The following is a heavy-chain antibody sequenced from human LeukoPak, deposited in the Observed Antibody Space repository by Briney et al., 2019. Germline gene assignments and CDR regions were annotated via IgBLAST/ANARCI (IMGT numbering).Heavy chain of an antibody. CDR3: ARHGKVFRYSSSSRWFDP. Sequence: PSETPSLTCAVYGASFSGYYWSWIRQPPGKGREWIGEINHSGSTNYSPSLKSRVTISVDTSKNQFSLKLSSVTAADTAVYYCARHGKVFRYSSSSRWFDPWGQGTLVTVSS. V-gene: IGHV4-34*01. J-gene: IGHJ5*02. D-gene: IGHD6-6*01. CDR1: GASFSGYY. CDR2: INHSGST.